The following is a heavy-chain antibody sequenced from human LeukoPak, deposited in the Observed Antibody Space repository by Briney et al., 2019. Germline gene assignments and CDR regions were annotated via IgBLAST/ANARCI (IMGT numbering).Heavy chain of an antibody. Sequence: PGGSLRLSCAASWFAVSSNYMNWVRQAPEKGLQWVSVIYSGGSTKYADSVKGRFTISRDNSKNTLYLQMNSLRAEDTAVYYCIYGYTLAFWGQGTLVTVSS. CDR1: WFAVSSNY. CDR3: IYGYTLAF. V-gene: IGHV3-53*01. J-gene: IGHJ4*02. D-gene: IGHD5-18*01. CDR2: IYSGGST.